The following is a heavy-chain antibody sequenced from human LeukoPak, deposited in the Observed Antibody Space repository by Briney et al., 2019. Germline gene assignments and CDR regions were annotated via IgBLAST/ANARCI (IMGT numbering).Heavy chain of an antibody. CDR2: INHSGST. CDR1: GGSFSGYY. J-gene: IGHJ4*02. Sequence: SETLSLTCAVYGGSFSGYYWGWIRQPPGKGLEWIGEINHSGSTNYNPSLKSRVTISVDTSKNQFSLKLSSVTAADTAVYYCARGRYYDFWSGYYAAGGYFDYWGQGTLVTVSS. D-gene: IGHD3-3*01. CDR3: ARGRYYDFWSGYYAAGGYFDY. V-gene: IGHV4-34*01.